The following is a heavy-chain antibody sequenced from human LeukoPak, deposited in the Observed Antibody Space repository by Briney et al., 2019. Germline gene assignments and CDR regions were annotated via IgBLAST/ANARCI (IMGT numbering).Heavy chain of an antibody. Sequence: GASVKVSCKASGDTFCSSAISWVRQAPGQGLEWMGKIILPLDITNYAQQFQGGVTITTDKSTDTVFLELSSLRSQDTAVYYCARSSVTGHFDFWGQGTLLTVSS. CDR3: ARSSVTGHFDF. D-gene: IGHD6-19*01. J-gene: IGHJ4*02. CDR2: IILPLDIT. V-gene: IGHV1-69*04. CDR1: GDTFCSSA.